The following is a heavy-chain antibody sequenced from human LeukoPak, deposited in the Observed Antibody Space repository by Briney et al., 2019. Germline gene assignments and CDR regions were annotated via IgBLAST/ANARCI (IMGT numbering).Heavy chain of an antibody. CDR1: GFTFSHSW. Sequence: GGSLRLSCVASGFTFSHSWMTWVRQAPGKGLEWVGHIKEDGSSQNYADSVKGRFTISRDNAKSSLHLQMNGLRAEDAAMYYCARDLGYCTNGVGHTRFDYWGQGTLVAVSS. V-gene: IGHV3-7*03. CDR3: ARDLGYCTNGVGHTRFDY. J-gene: IGHJ4*02. D-gene: IGHD2-8*01. CDR2: IKEDGSSQ.